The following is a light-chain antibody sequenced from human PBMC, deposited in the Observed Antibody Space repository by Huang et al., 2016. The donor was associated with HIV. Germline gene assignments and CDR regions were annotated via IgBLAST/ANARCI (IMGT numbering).Light chain of an antibody. J-gene: IGKJ5*01. Sequence: EIVLTQSPATLSLSPGERATLSCRASQSVSSYLAWYQQKPGQAPRLLIYDAYKRATGIPARFSGSGSGTDFTLTISSLEPEDFVVYYCQQRSNWPPAFGQGTRLEIK. CDR2: DAY. CDR3: QQRSNWPPA. CDR1: QSVSSY. V-gene: IGKV3-11*01.